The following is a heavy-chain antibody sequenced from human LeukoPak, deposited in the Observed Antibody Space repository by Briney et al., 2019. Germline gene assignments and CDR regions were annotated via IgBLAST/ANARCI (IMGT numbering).Heavy chain of an antibody. Sequence: ASVKVSCKASGYTFSGYYMHWVRQAPGQGLEWMGWINPNSGGTNYAQKFQGRVTMTRDTSISTAYMELSRLRSDDTAVYYCARLRVGATGYYYYYMDVWGKGTTVTISS. J-gene: IGHJ6*03. CDR3: ARLRVGATGYYYYYMDV. V-gene: IGHV1-2*02. D-gene: IGHD1-26*01. CDR2: INPNSGGT. CDR1: GYTFSGYY.